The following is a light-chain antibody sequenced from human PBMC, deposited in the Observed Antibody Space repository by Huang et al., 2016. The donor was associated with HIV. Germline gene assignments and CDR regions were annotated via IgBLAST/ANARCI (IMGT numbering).Light chain of an antibody. CDR2: GAS. V-gene: IGKV3-15*01. CDR1: QSVSSN. J-gene: IGKJ5*01. Sequence: EIVMTQSPVTLSVSPGERATLSCRASQSVSSNLAWYQQKPGQAPRLLIYGASTRATGVPARFSGSGSGTEVTLTISSLQSEDFALYYCQQYNNWPPITFGQGTRLEMK. CDR3: QQYNNWPPIT.